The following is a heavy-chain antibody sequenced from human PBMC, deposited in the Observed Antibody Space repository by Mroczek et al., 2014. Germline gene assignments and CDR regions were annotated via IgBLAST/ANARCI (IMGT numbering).Heavy chain of an antibody. D-gene: IGHD5-24*01. Sequence: QVQLVQSGAEVKKPGASVKVSCKASGYTFTGYYMHWVRQAPGQGLEWMGWINPNSGGTNYAQKFQGRVTMTRDTSISTAYMELSRLRSDDTAVYYCARVYGDGYNGWYFDLWGRGTLVTVSS. J-gene: IGHJ2*01. V-gene: IGHV1-2*02. CDR2: INPNSGGT. CDR1: GYTFTGYY. CDR3: ARVYGDGYNGWYFDL.